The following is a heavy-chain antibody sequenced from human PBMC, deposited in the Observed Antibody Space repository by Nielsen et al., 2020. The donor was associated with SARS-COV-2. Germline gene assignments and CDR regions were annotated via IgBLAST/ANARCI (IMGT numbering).Heavy chain of an antibody. CDR2: ISISSSSF. CDR1: GFTFGDYA. Sequence: GESLKISCTASGFTFGDYAMSWVRQAPGKGLEWVSSISISSSSFYYTDSVRGRFTISRDNAKSSLYLQLTSLRAEDTAVYYCARDGELYPFGFDYWGQGTLVTVSS. CDR3: ARDGELYPFGFDY. V-gene: IGHV3-21*01. D-gene: IGHD3-10*01. J-gene: IGHJ4*02.